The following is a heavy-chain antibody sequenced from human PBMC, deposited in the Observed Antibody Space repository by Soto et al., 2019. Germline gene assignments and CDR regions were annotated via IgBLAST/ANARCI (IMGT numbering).Heavy chain of an antibody. CDR2: ISWNSGSI. Sequence: SLRLSCAASGFTFDDYAMHWVRQAPGKGLEWVSGISWNSGSIGYADSVKGRFTISRDNAKNSLYLQMNSLRAEDTALYYCAKDMDCSSTSCKSYYYYGMDVWGQGTTVTVSS. D-gene: IGHD2-2*01. V-gene: IGHV3-9*01. CDR3: AKDMDCSSTSCKSYYYYGMDV. CDR1: GFTFDDYA. J-gene: IGHJ6*02.